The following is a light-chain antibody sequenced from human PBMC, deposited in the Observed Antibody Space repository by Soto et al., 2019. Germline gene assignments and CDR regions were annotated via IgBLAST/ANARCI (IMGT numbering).Light chain of an antibody. Sequence: QSALTQPASVSGSPGLSITISCTGTSSDVGGYNSVSWYQQHPGKAPKLILYDVTDRPSGVSYRFSGSKSGNTASLTISGLQAADEADYFCSSFTSSMTNVFGSGTKLTVL. CDR3: SSFTSSMTNV. CDR2: DVT. V-gene: IGLV2-14*01. J-gene: IGLJ1*01. CDR1: SSDVGGYNS.